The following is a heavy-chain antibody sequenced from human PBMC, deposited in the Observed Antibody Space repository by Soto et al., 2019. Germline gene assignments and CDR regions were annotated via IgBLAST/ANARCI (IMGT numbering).Heavy chain of an antibody. Sequence: PGGSLRLSCAASGFTFNSYGMHWVRQAPGKGLEWVAVVSSDGSNEFYADSVKGRFTISRDNSKNTLYLQMNSLRAEDTAVYYCTRDASRDSSARGWFDPWGPGTLVTVSS. CDR3: TRDASRDSSARGWFDP. J-gene: IGHJ5*02. V-gene: IGHV3-30*03. CDR1: GFTFNSYG. D-gene: IGHD6-13*01. CDR2: VSSDGSNE.